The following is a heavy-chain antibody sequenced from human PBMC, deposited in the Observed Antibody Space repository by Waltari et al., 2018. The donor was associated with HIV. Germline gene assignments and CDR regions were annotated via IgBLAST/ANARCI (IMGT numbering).Heavy chain of an antibody. CDR1: GSTFTDYS. D-gene: IGHD6-19*01. CDR2: MNPKSGGT. V-gene: IGHV1-2*02. Sequence: QVQLVQSGAEVTKPGASVKFSCKESGSTFTDYSIHWMRQAPGQGLEWMGWMNPKSGGTNYAQIFQGRVIMTRDMSISTAYMDLNRVASDDTAVYYCARVGAPGLDGKQWLVPSYWGQGTLVSVSS. J-gene: IGHJ4*02. CDR3: ARVGAPGLDGKQWLVPSY.